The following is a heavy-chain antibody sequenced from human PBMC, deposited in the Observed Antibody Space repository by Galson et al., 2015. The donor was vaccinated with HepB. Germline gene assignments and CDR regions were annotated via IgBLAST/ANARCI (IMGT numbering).Heavy chain of an antibody. V-gene: IGHV1-18*01. CDR1: GYDSNKYG. Sequence: SVKVSCKASGYDSNKYGLSWVRQAPGQGLEWMGWVSGYDGSANYAPKFRGRVTMTTQTSTGTAFMEMRSLRSDDTAVYYCARDSRLELQLNNYYSYGMDVWGQGTAVIVS. CDR2: VSGYDGSA. D-gene: IGHD1-7*01. J-gene: IGHJ6*02. CDR3: ARDSRLELQLNNYYSYGMDV.